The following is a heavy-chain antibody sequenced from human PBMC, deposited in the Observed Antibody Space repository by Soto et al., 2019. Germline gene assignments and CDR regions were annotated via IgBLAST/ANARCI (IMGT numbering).Heavy chain of an antibody. CDR3: ARATFFWSGYYTGGYYYYYMDV. D-gene: IGHD3-3*01. CDR1: GGSFSGYY. V-gene: IGHV4-34*01. CDR2: INHSGST. Sequence: LSLTCAVYGGSFSGYYWSWIRQPPGKGLEWIGEINHSGSTNYNPSLKSRVTISVDTSKNQFSLKLSSVTAADTAVYYCARATFFWSGYYTGGYYYYYMDVWGKGTTVTVSS. J-gene: IGHJ6*03.